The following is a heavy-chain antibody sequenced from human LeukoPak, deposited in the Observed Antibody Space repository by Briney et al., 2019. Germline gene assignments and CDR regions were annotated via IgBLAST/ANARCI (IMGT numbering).Heavy chain of an antibody. CDR3: ATGRLSVVVVIDY. D-gene: IGHD2-21*01. J-gene: IGHJ4*02. Sequence: SVNVSCKASGGTFSSYAISWVRQAPGQGLEWMGRIIPILGIANYAQKFQGRVTITADKSTSTAYMELSSLRSEDTAVYYCATGRLSVVVVIDYWGQGTLVTVSS. V-gene: IGHV1-69*04. CDR1: GGTFSSYA. CDR2: IIPILGIA.